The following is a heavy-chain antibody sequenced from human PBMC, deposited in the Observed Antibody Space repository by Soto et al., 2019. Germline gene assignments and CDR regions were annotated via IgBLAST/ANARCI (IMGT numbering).Heavy chain of an antibody. CDR2: ISAYNGNT. CDR3: ARSLKPYYYDSSGRDAFDI. CDR1: GYTFTSYG. D-gene: IGHD3-22*01. V-gene: IGHV1-18*01. J-gene: IGHJ3*02. Sequence: QVQLVQSGAEVKKPGASVKVPCKASGYTFTSYGISWVRQAPGQGLEWMGWISAYNGNTNYAQKLQGRVTMTTDTSTSTAYMELRSLRSDDTAVYYCARSLKPYYYDSSGRDAFDIWGQGTMVTVSS.